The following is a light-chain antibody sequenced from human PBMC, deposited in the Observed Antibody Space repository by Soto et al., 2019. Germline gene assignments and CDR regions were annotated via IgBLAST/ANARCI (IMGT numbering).Light chain of an antibody. CDR1: QSVSSN. CDR2: GAS. Sequence: EIVMTQSPATLSVSPGERATLSCRASQSVSSNLAWYQQKPGQAPRLLIYGASTRATSFPARFSGSGSGTDFTLTISSLQSEDFAVYYCKQYNNWPWTFGQGTKV. J-gene: IGKJ1*01. V-gene: IGKV3-15*01. CDR3: KQYNNWPWT.